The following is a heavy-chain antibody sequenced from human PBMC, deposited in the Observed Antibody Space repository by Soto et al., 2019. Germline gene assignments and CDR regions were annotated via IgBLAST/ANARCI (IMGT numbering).Heavy chain of an antibody. J-gene: IGHJ4*02. CDR3: ARWGTTGGLDV. CDR1: GFTFRSYV. Sequence: QVQLVESGGGVVQPGTSLRLSCVGSGFTFRSYVIHWVRQAPGKGLEWVALTSYDGTNNYYGDSVKGRFTISRDNSKNTVDLQMDSLRLEDTSLYYCARWGTTGGLDVWGPGTLVYVSS. CDR2: TSYDGTNN. V-gene: IGHV3-30*19. D-gene: IGHD3-16*01.